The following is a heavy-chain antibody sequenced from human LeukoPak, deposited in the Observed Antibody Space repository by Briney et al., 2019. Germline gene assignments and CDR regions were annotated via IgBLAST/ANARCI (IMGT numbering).Heavy chain of an antibody. J-gene: IGHJ5*02. CDR1: GFTFSSYA. CDR3: AKGGYCSSTSCYVGWFDP. CDR2: ISGGGGST. V-gene: IGHV3-23*01. D-gene: IGHD2-2*01. Sequence: GGSLRLSCAASGFTFSSYAMSWVRQAPGKGLEWVSAISGGGGSTYYADSVKGRFTISRDNSKNTLFLQMNSLRAEDTAVYYCAKGGYCSSTSCYVGWFDPWGQGTLVTVSS.